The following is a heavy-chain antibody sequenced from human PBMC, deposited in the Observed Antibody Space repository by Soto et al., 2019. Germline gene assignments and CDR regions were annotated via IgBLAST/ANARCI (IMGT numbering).Heavy chain of an antibody. CDR1: GFRFHTYY. CDR3: ARVGTDYGSGSPYYSDY. J-gene: IGHJ4*02. D-gene: IGHD3-10*01. Sequence: GGSLRLSCAASGFRFHTYYMIWVRQAPGRGLEWVSSISPSSSFLNYADSVKGRFTVSRDNGKSSVHLQMNSLRAEDTAVYYCARVGTDYGSGSPYYSDYWGQGSLVTVSS. CDR2: ISPSSSFL. V-gene: IGHV3-21*06.